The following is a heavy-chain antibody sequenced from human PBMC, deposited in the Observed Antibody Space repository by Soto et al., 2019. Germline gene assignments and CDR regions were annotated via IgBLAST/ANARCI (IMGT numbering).Heavy chain of an antibody. Sequence: QVQLVQSGAEVKKPGASVKVSCKASGYSFSSYAISWVRQAPGQGLEWMGWISAHNGKTNYPQKLQGXGXXXTXXSASTAYMELRSLRSDDTAVYYCARVDTAMVTASYWGQGTLVTVSS. CDR1: GYSFSSYA. D-gene: IGHD5-18*01. V-gene: IGHV1-18*01. CDR3: ARVDTAMVTASY. CDR2: ISAHNGKT. J-gene: IGHJ4*02.